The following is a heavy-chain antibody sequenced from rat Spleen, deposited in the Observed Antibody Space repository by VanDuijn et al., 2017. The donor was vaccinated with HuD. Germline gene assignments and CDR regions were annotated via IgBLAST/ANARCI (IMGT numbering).Heavy chain of an antibody. CDR3: VRQGNPGTGFAY. CDR1: GFTFSSFP. V-gene: IGHV5-25*01. D-gene: IGHD1-4*01. J-gene: IGHJ3*01. Sequence: EVQLVESGGGLVQPGRSLKLSWAASGFTFSSFPLAWVRQAPKKVLEWVASISSGGGGTYYPESVKGRFTISRDNAKSTLFLQMDSLRSEDTANYYCVRQGNPGTGFAYWGQGTLVTVSS. CDR2: ISSGGGGT.